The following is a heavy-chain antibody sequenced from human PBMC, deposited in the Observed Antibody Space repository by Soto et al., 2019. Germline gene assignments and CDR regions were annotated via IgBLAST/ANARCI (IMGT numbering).Heavy chain of an antibody. CDR2: INAGNGST. CDR3: ARVAQQLVRGWWFDP. J-gene: IGHJ5*02. Sequence: ASVKVSCKASGYTFTSYAMHWVRQAPGQRLEWMGWINAGNGSTKYSQKFQGRVTITRDTSASTAYMELSSLRSEDTAVYYCARVAQQLVRGWWFDPWGQGTLVTVSS. CDR1: GYTFTSYA. V-gene: IGHV1-3*01. D-gene: IGHD6-13*01.